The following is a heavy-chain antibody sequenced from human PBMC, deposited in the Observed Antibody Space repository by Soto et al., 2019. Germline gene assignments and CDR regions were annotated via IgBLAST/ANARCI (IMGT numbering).Heavy chain of an antibody. D-gene: IGHD3-10*01. Sequence: EVQLVESGGGLVQPGGSLRLSCAASGFTFSNYWMHWVRHAPGKGLVWVSRLHSSGTSTSYADSVKGRFTISRDNAKNTLYLQMNSLRAEDTAVCYCVRDGGWFGEYMDVWGQGTTVTVSS. V-gene: IGHV3-74*01. J-gene: IGHJ6*03. CDR3: VRDGGWFGEYMDV. CDR2: LHSSGTST. CDR1: GFTFSNYW.